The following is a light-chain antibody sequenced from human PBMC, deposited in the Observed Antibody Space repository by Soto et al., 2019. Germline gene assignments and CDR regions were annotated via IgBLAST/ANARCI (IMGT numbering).Light chain of an antibody. CDR2: GAS. J-gene: IGKJ1*01. V-gene: IGKV3-15*01. Sequence: IDMTQSPDPLSLTARESPTSPYQESQSVSDNLAWYQQRPGQGPRLLIYGASTRATGIPARFSGSGSGTEFTLTISSLQSEDFAVYYCQQYKNWPHPCGQGTKVDIK. CDR3: QQYKNWPHP. CDR1: QSVSDN.